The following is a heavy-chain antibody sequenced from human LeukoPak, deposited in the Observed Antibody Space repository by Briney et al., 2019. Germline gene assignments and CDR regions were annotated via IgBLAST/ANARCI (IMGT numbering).Heavy chain of an antibody. J-gene: IGHJ4*02. CDR2: INSDGSST. Sequence: GGSLRLSCAASGFTFSSYWMHWVRQAPGKGLVWVSRINSDGSSTGYADSVKGRFTISRDNAKNTLYLQMNSLRAEDTAVYYCARLYYDILTGYPHFDYWGQGTLVTVSS. CDR1: GFTFSSYW. V-gene: IGHV3-74*01. D-gene: IGHD3-9*01. CDR3: ARLYYDILTGYPHFDY.